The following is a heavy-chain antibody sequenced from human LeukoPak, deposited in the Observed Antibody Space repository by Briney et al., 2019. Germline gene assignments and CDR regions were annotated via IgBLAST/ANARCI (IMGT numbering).Heavy chain of an antibody. CDR1: GSTFSSYE. CDR2: ISSSGSTI. D-gene: IGHD3-10*01. CDR3: ARGGYGSGKPKGIDY. J-gene: IGHJ4*02. V-gene: IGHV3-48*03. Sequence: GGSLRLSCAASGSTFSSYEMNWVRQAPGKGLEWVSYISSSGSTIYYADSVKGRFTISRDNAKNSLYLQMNSLRAEDTAVYYCARGGYGSGKPKGIDYWGQGTLVTVPS.